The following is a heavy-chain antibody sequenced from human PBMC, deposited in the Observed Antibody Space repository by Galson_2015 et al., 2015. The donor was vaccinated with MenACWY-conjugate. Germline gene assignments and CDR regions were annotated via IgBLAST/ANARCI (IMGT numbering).Heavy chain of an antibody. CDR1: GFTFSSYA. J-gene: IGHJ3*02. D-gene: IGHD3-22*01. CDR3: AREGYYYNGDSRNRAFDI. Sequence: SLRLSCAASGFTFSSYAMSWVRQAPGKGLEWVSAISGSTGGTYYADAVNGRFTISRDISENTLYLQMNSLRADDTAVYYCAREGYYYNGDSRNRAFDIWGQGTMVTVSS. V-gene: IGHV3-23*01. CDR2: ISGSTGGT.